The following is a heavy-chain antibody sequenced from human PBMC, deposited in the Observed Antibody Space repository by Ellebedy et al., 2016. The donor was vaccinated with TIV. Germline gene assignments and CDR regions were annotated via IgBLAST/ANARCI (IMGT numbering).Heavy chain of an antibody. CDR2: ISSDAYNT. J-gene: IGHJ4*02. D-gene: IGHD2-21*01. V-gene: IGHV3-30*03. CDR3: TPWGLGGY. Sequence: PGGSLRLSCAASGFTFSSYGMHWVRQAPGKGLEWVALISSDAYNTYYSDSVKGRFTISRDNAKNTLYLQMNSLRAEDTAAYYCTPWGLGGYWGQGTLVTVSS. CDR1: GFTFSSYG.